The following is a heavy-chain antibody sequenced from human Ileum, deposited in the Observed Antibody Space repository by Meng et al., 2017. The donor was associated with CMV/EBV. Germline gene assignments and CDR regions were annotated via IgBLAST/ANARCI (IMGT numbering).Heavy chain of an antibody. D-gene: IGHD2-2*01. Sequence: AGLFNPSQPLSITCAISGDSVYSKSVTLNWIRQSPSRGLEWLGRTYYRSKWYNDYAVSVKSRITIHPDTSRNHFFLQLSSVSPEDTAVYYCARNIFEDQMLPFDYWGQGTLVTVSS. V-gene: IGHV6-1*01. CDR2: TYYRSKWYN. CDR1: GDSVYSKSVT. CDR3: ARNIFEDQMLPFDY. J-gene: IGHJ4*02.